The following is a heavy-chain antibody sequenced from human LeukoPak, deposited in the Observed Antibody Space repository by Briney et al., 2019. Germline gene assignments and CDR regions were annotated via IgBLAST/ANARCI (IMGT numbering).Heavy chain of an antibody. CDR1: GFTFSSYS. Sequence: GGSLRLSCAASGFTFSSYSMNWVRQAPGKGLEWVSYISSSSSTIYYADSVKGRFTISRDNSKNTLYLQMNSLRAEDTAVYYCAREQYDFWSGYADYWGQGTLVTVSS. V-gene: IGHV3-48*01. J-gene: IGHJ4*02. CDR2: ISSSSSTI. CDR3: AREQYDFWSGYADY. D-gene: IGHD3-3*01.